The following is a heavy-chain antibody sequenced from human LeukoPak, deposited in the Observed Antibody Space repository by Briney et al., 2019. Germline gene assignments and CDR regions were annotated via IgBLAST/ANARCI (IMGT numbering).Heavy chain of an antibody. D-gene: IGHD6-19*01. J-gene: IGHJ5*02. V-gene: IGHV3-11*04. CDR3: ARDQTGITVAATGWFDP. CDR2: ISNGGTTR. Sequence: PGGSLRLSCAASGFTFSDCYMSWIRQAPGRGLEWVSYISNGGTTRYYADSVKGRFTIARDNAKNSLYLQMNSLRAEDTAVYYCARDQTGITVAATGWFDPWGQGTLVTVSS. CDR1: GFTFSDCY.